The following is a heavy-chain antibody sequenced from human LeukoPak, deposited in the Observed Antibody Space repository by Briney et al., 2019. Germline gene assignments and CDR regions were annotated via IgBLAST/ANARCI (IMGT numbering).Heavy chain of an antibody. CDR2: FYSGGDT. V-gene: IGHV3-53*01. CDR1: GFTVSSNH. J-gene: IGHJ4*02. CDR3: ARDGFSSSWGLAY. Sequence: GGSLRLSCAVSGFTVSSNHMSWVRQAPGKGLEWVSVFYSGGDTHYADSVKGRFTISRDNSKNTLYLQMNSLRAEDTAVYYCARDGFSSSWGLAYWGQGTLVTVSS. D-gene: IGHD6-13*01.